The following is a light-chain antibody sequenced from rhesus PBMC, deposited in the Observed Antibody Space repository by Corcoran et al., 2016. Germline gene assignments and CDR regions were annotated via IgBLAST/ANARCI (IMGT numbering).Light chain of an antibody. J-gene: IGKJ3*01. CDR3: QQYSSSPFT. CDR1: QSISSW. V-gene: IGKV1-22*01. Sequence: DIQMTQSPSSLSASVGDTVTITCRASQSISSWLAWYQQKQGKAPKLLLYKESSLESGVPSRFSGSGSGTDFTLTISSLQSEDFATYYCQQYSSSPFTFGPGTKLDIK. CDR2: KES.